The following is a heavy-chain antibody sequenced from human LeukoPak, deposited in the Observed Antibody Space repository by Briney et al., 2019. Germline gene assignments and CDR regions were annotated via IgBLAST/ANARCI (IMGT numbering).Heavy chain of an antibody. J-gene: IGHJ3*01. D-gene: IGHD6-19*01. CDR1: GFTFSAYA. CDR3: ARLAGKDDFDV. Sequence: GGSLRLSCAASGFTFSAYAMGWVRQAPGKGLEWVAIISQDGSNKNDAHSVKGRFTVSRDNSKDTLYLDMSSLRPEDTAVYFCARLAGKDDFDVWGQGTMVTVSS. CDR2: ISQDGSNK. V-gene: IGHV3-30*04.